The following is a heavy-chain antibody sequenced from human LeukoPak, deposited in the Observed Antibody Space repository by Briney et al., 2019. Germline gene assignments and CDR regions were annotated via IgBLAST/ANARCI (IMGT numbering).Heavy chain of an antibody. CDR2: IYYSGST. D-gene: IGHD2-15*01. V-gene: IGHV4-59*01. Sequence: SETLSLTCTVSGGSISSYYWSWIRQPPGKGLEWIGYIYYSGSTNYNPSLKSRVTISVDTSKTQFSLKLSSVTAADTAVYYCARAVVVAATLINYYYMDVWGKGTTVTVSS. CDR1: GGSISSYY. J-gene: IGHJ6*03. CDR3: ARAVVVAATLINYYYMDV.